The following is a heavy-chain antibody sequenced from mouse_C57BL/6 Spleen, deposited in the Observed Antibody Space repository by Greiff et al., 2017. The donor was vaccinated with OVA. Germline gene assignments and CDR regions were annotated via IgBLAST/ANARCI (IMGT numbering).Heavy chain of an antibody. CDR2: ISDGGSYT. CDR1: GFTFSSYA. J-gene: IGHJ2*01. CDR3: ARDGSYSNYESRYFDY. Sequence: EVKLMESGGGLVKPGGSLKLSCAASGFTFSSYAMSWVRQTPEKRLEWVATISDGGSYTYYPDNVKGRFTISRDNAKNNLYLQMSRLKSEDTAMYYCARDGSYSNYESRYFDYWGQGTTLTVSS. V-gene: IGHV5-4*01. D-gene: IGHD2-5*01.